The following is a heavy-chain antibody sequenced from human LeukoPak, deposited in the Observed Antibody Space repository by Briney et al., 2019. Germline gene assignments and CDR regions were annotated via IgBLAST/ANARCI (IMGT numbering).Heavy chain of an antibody. D-gene: IGHD2-15*01. V-gene: IGHV3-7*01. Sequence: GSLRLSCAASGFTFSNYWMTWVRQAPGKGLEWVANINQDSSEKFYVDSVKGRFTISRDNAKNSLYLHLNTLRPEDTAVYYCVQGWRDNWGQGTLVTVSS. CDR1: GFTFSNYW. CDR2: INQDSSEK. J-gene: IGHJ4*02. CDR3: VQGWRDN.